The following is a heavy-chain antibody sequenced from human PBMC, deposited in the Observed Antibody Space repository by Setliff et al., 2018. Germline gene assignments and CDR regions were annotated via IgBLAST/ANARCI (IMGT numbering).Heavy chain of an antibody. CDR3: ARGYAARVGFGNLFDP. CDR1: GGSISTTNYF. CDR2: LYYTGAT. D-gene: IGHD6-6*01. J-gene: IGHJ5*02. Sequence: SETLSLTCTVSGGSISTTNYFWGWIRQPPGGGLEWIGILYYTGATYYNPSLKSRVSISVDTPNNQFSLKLSSVTAAETAVFYCARGYAARVGFGNLFDPWGQGTLVTV. V-gene: IGHV4-39*07.